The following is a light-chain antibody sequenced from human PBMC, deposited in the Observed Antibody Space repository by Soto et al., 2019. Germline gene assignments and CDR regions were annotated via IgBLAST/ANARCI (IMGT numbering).Light chain of an antibody. CDR1: QNINNW. V-gene: IGKV1-5*01. J-gene: IGKJ1*01. CDR3: QHMRT. Sequence: DIQMTQPPSTLSASIGDRVTITCRASQNINNWIAWYQQKPGKAPKFLIYDASTLESGVPSRFSGSGFGTEFSLTISSLQPDDFGSYYCQHMRTFGQGTNVDIK. CDR2: DAS.